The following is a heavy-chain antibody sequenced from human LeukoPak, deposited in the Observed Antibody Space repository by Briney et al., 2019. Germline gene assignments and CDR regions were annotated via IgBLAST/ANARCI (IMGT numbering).Heavy chain of an antibody. CDR1: GFAFSSYT. CDR3: AKGSSTSGFS. D-gene: IGHD5-12*01. J-gene: IGHJ5*02. V-gene: IGHV3-23*01. Sequence: GGSLRLSCAASGFAFSSYTMNWVRQAPGKGLEWVSSISGSGGTTYYADSVKGRFTISRDNYENTLYLQTNSLRAEDTAAYYCAKGSSTSGFSWGQGTLITVSS. CDR2: ISGSGGTT.